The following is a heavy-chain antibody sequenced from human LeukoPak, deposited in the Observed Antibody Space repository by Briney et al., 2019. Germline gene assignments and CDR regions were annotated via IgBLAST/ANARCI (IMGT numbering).Heavy chain of an antibody. D-gene: IGHD3-9*01. Sequence: VASVKVSCKASGGTFSSYAMNWVRQAPGQGLEWMGWINTNTGNPTYAQGFTGRFVFSLDTSVSTAYLQISSLKAEDTAVYYCARVNMVLRYFDWPTAGFDPWGQGTLVTVSS. J-gene: IGHJ5*02. CDR1: GGTFSSYA. CDR2: INTNTGNP. CDR3: ARVNMVLRYFDWPTAGFDP. V-gene: IGHV7-4-1*02.